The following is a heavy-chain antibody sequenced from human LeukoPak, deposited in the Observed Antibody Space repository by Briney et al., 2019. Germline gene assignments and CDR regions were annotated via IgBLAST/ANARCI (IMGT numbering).Heavy chain of an antibody. Sequence: PSETLSLTCTVSGYSISSGYYWGWIRQPPGKGLEWIGSIYHSGSTYYNPSLKSRVTISVDTSKNQFSLKLSSVTAADTAVYYCARVLLWFGELLGDYNWFDPWGQGTLVTVSS. D-gene: IGHD3-10*01. CDR3: ARVLLWFGELLGDYNWFDP. J-gene: IGHJ5*02. V-gene: IGHV4-38-2*02. CDR2: IYHSGST. CDR1: GYSISSGYY.